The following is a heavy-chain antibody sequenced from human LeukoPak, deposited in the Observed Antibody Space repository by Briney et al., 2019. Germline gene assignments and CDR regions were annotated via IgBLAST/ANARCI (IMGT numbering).Heavy chain of an antibody. CDR3: ARMNFDNSAYYYGALL. D-gene: IGHD3-22*01. J-gene: IGHJ4*02. CDR1: GGSVSNSSYY. CDR2: IYYSGTT. Sequence: SETLSLTCTVSGGSVSNSSYYWGWIRQPPGKGLEWIGSIYYSGTTYYNPSLKSRVTISVDTSKNQFSLKLSSVTAADTAVYYCARMNFDNSAYYYGALLWGQGTLVTVSS. V-gene: IGHV4-39*07.